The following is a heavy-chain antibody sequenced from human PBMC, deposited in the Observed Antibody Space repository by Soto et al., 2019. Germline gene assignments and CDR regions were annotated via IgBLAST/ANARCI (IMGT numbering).Heavy chain of an antibody. CDR2: IYYSGST. V-gene: IGHV4-31*02. CDR3: ARVVERFVDY. Sequence: LCGGSISSGGYYWSWIRQHPGKGLEWIGYIYYSGSTYYNPSLKSRVTISVDTSKNQFSLKLSSVTAADTAVYYCARVVERFVDYWGQGTLVTVSS. CDR1: GGSISSGGYY. D-gene: IGHD3-16*01. J-gene: IGHJ4*02.